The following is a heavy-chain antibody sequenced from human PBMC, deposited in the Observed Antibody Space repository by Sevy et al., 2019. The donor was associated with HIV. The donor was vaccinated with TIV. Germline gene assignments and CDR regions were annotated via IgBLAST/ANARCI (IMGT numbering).Heavy chain of an antibody. CDR2: IYYSGST. D-gene: IGHD6-13*01. Sequence: SETLSLTCTVSGGSISSYYWSWIRQPPGKGLEWIGYIYYSGSTNYYPSLKSRVTISVDTSKNQFSLKLSSVTAADTAVYYCAREWQLVLDYWGQGTLVTVSS. V-gene: IGHV4-59*01. CDR3: AREWQLVLDY. CDR1: GGSISSYY. J-gene: IGHJ4*02.